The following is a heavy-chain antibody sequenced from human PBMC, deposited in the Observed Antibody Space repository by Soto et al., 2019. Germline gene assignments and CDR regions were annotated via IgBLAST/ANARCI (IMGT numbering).Heavy chain of an antibody. Sequence: GDSLKISCKGSVYGFTSYWISWVRQMPGKGLEGKGRIDPSDSYTNYSPSFQGHLTISTDKSKRIAYLQWRSLQASDTAMYYCATLFHGSRYFDSWGQGTLVTAS. CDR2: IDPSDSYT. J-gene: IGHJ4*02. CDR1: VYGFTSYW. V-gene: IGHV5-10-1*01. CDR3: ATLFHGSRYFDS.